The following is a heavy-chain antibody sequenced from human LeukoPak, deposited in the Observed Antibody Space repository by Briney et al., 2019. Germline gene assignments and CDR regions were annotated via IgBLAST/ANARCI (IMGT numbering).Heavy chain of an antibody. CDR2: INPNSGGT. J-gene: IGHJ5*02. CDR3: ARGARVKKTITIFGVVIMGGWFDP. CDR1: GYTFTGYY. Sequence: ASVKVSCKASGYTFTGYYMHWGGRAPGQGLEWWGWINPNSGGTTSAKKFHGRVTMTRDTSLSTAYRELSRLSSDHTAVYYCARGARVKKTITIFGVVIMGGWFDPGGQGTLVTVSS. D-gene: IGHD3-3*01. V-gene: IGHV1-2*02.